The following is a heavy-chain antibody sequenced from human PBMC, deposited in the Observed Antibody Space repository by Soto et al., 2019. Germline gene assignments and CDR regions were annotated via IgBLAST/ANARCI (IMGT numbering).Heavy chain of an antibody. Sequence: SVKVSCKASGGTFSSYTISWVRQAPGQGLEWMGRIIPILGIANYAQKFQGRVTITADKSTSTAYMELSSLRSEDTAVYYCARDSRGYEDYFDYWGQGTLVTVSS. V-gene: IGHV1-69*04. CDR2: IIPILGIA. CDR3: ARDSRGYEDYFDY. CDR1: GGTFSSYT. D-gene: IGHD5-12*01. J-gene: IGHJ4*02.